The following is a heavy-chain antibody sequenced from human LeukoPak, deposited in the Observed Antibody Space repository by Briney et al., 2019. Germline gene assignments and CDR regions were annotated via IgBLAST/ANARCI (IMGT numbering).Heavy chain of an antibody. J-gene: IGHJ6*04. CDR1: GFTFYTYS. D-gene: IGHD3-10*02. CDR3: AELGITMIGGV. Sequence: PGGSLRLSCAASGFTFYTYSMNWVRQAPGKGLEWVSSISSSGTYTYYADSVKGRFTISRDNAKNSLYLQMNSLRAEDTAVYYCAELGITMIGGVWGKGTTVTISS. CDR2: ISSSGTYT. V-gene: IGHV3-21*01.